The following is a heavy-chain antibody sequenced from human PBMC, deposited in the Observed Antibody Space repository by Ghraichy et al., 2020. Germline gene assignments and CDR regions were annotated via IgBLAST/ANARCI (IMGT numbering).Heavy chain of an antibody. CDR3: ARDGFITIFGVVNIPRARWFDP. CDR2: ISSSSSTI. D-gene: IGHD3-3*01. CDR1: GFTFSSYS. V-gene: IGHV3-48*02. Sequence: GGSLRLSCAASGFTFSSYSMNWVRQAPGKGLEWVSYISSSSSTIYYADSVKGRFTISRDNAKNSLYLQMNSLRDEDTAVYYCARDGFITIFGVVNIPRARWFDPWGQGTLVTVSS. J-gene: IGHJ5*02.